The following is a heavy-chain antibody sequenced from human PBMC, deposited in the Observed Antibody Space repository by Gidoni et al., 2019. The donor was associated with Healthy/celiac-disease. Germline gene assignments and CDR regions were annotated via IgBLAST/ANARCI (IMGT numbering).Heavy chain of an antibody. D-gene: IGHD6-13*01. CDR3: ARVPPGQLVNDY. V-gene: IGHV3-30-3*01. Sequence: QVQLVESGGGVVQPGRSLRVSCAASGCTFSSYAMHWVRQAPGKGLEWVAVISYDGSNKYYADSVKGRFTISRDNSKNTLYLQMNSLRAEDTAVYYCARVPPGQLVNDYWGQGTLVTVSS. CDR1: GCTFSSYA. CDR2: ISYDGSNK. J-gene: IGHJ4*02.